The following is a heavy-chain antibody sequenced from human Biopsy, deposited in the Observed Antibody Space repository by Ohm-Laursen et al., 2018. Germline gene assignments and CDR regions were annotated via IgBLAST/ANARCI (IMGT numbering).Heavy chain of an antibody. D-gene: IGHD1-1*01. J-gene: IGHJ3*01. CDR3: ARLYRLDDYWNDGPPDAFDV. V-gene: IGHV4-59*01. CDR2: ISKGGDT. Sequence: TLSLTCPASGGSITDDYWSWIRQSPGKGLEWIGFISKGGDTTYNPSLRGRVAISVDTSKNQFSLKLSSVTAADTAIFFCARLYRLDDYWNDGPPDAFDVWGQGTRVTVSS. CDR1: GGSITDDY.